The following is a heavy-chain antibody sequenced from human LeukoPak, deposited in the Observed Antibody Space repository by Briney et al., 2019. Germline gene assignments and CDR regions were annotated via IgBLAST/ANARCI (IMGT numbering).Heavy chain of an antibody. Sequence: GGSLRLSCAASGFTFSSYGIHWVRQAPGKGLEWVAVISYDGNKQYYADSVKGRLTISRDNSKNTLYLQMNSLRAEDSAVYYCAKGGRNYCDSSGYRGIDYWGQGTLVTVSS. CDR1: GFTFSSYG. CDR3: AKGGRNYCDSSGYRGIDY. V-gene: IGHV3-30*18. J-gene: IGHJ4*02. CDR2: ISYDGNKQ. D-gene: IGHD3-22*01.